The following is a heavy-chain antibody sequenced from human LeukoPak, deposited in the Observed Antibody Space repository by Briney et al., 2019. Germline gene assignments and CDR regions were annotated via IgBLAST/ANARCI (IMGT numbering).Heavy chain of an antibody. J-gene: IGHJ4*02. V-gene: IGHV3-66*01. Sequence: GGSLRLSCVASRFTVSNNHMNWVRQAPGKGLEWVSVIYNGDNTYYADSVQGRFTISKDNSKNTLYLQMNSLRPEDAAVYFCARASRWLAFDNWGQGTLVTVSS. CDR1: RFTVSNNH. CDR2: IYNGDNT. CDR3: ARASRWLAFDN. D-gene: IGHD6-19*01.